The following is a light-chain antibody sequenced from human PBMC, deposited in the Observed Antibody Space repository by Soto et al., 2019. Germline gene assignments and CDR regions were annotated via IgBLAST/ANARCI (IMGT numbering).Light chain of an antibody. V-gene: IGKV1-5*01. CDR3: QQYGSSPWT. J-gene: IGKJ1*01. Sequence: DIQMTQSASSLSASVGDRVTITCRASQGISNWLAWYQQKPGAAPKLLIYDASSLESGVPSRFSGSGSGTEFTLTISRLEPEDFAVYYCQQYGSSPWTFGQGTKVDIK. CDR1: QGISNW. CDR2: DAS.